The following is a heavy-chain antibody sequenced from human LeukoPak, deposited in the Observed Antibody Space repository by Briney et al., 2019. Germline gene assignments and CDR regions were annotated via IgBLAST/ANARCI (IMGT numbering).Heavy chain of an antibody. V-gene: IGHV1-2*02. J-gene: IGHJ4*02. CDR3: ARDLKRGYSSGRYSWGTGSSNDY. CDR2: INPNSGGT. D-gene: IGHD6-19*01. Sequence: ASVKVSCKAAGYTFTGYYMHWVRQPPGQGLEWMGWINPNSGGTYYAQQKLQGRVTMTTETSTSTAYMELRSLRSDATAVYYWARDLKRGYSSGRYSWGTGSSNDYWGQGTLVTVSS. CDR1: GYTFTGYY.